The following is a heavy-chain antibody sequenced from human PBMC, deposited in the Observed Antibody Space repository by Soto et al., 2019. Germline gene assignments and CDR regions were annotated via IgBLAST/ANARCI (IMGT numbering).Heavy chain of an antibody. D-gene: IGHD3-22*01. CDR1: GDSVSSNSAA. Sequence: PSQTLSLTCAISGDSVSSNSAAWNWIRQSPSRGLEWLGRTYYRSKWYNDYAVSVKSRITINPDTSKNQFSLQLNSVTPEDTAVYYCARDSPDYYDSSGYSSSRGYYYGMDVWGQGTTVTV. CDR2: TYYRSKWYN. V-gene: IGHV6-1*01. J-gene: IGHJ6*02. CDR3: ARDSPDYYDSSGYSSSRGYYYGMDV.